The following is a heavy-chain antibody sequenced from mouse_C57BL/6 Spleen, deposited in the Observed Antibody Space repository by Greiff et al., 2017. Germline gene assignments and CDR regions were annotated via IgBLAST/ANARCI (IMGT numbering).Heavy chain of an antibody. CDR1: GYTFTSYW. J-gene: IGHJ1*03. V-gene: IGHV1-74*01. D-gene: IGHD2-3*01. Sequence: QVHVQQPGAELVKPGASVKVSCKASGYTFTSYWMHWVKQRPGQGLEWIGRIHPSDSDTNYNQKFKGKATLTVDKSSSTAYMQLSSLTAEDSAVYYCARWGPYWYFDDWGTGTTVTVSA. CDR2: IHPSDSDT. CDR3: ARWGPYWYFDD.